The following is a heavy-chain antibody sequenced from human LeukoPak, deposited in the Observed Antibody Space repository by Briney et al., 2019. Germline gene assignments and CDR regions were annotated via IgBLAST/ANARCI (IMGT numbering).Heavy chain of an antibody. CDR2: IYSDDST. CDR1: GFTVSSNY. V-gene: IGHV3-66*01. J-gene: IGHJ4*02. D-gene: IGHD3-9*01. CDR3: ARGILLRYFDY. Sequence: GGSLRPSCAASGFTVSSNYMSWVRQAPGKGLEWVSFIYSDDSTYYPDSVKGRFIISRDNSKNTVYLQMNGLRAEDTAVYYCARGILLRYFDYWGQGTLVTVSS.